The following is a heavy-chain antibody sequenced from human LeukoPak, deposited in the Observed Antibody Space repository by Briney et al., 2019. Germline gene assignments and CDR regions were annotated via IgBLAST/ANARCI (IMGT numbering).Heavy chain of an antibody. V-gene: IGHV3-74*01. Sequence: PGGSLRLSCAASGFTFSSYWMHWVRQAPGKGLVWVSRINGDGSTTSYADSVRGRFTISRDNAKNTLFLQMNSLSVEDTAVYYCRTYRWGDPFDSWGQGTLVTVSS. J-gene: IGHJ4*02. CDR3: RTYRWGDPFDS. D-gene: IGHD3-16*01. CDR2: INGDGSTT. CDR1: GFTFSSYW.